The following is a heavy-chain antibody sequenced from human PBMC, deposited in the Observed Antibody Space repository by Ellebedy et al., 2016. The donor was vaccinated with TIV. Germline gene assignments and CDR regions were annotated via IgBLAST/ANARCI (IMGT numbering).Heavy chain of an antibody. V-gene: IGHV3-7*01. J-gene: IGHJ4*02. CDR2: MNGDGNER. Sequence: PGGSLRLSCAVSGFTFSTSWMSWVRQAPGQGLEWVANMNGDGNERYYVDSVEGRFTISRDNTRNSLYLQMNSLRDDDTAVYYCARVDIAAPGSLIFWGQGTRVTVSS. CDR3: ARVDIAAPGSLIF. D-gene: IGHD6-13*01. CDR1: GFTFSTSW.